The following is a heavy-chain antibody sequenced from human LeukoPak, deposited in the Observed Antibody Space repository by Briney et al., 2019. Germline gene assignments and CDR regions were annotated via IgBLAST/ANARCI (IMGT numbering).Heavy chain of an antibody. CDR2: INPYSGGT. CDR1: GYSFTGYY. J-gene: IGHJ4*02. V-gene: IGHV1-2*02. CDR3: VRDRTKYCSSTSCPLDY. D-gene: IGHD2-2*01. Sequence: ASVKVSCKASGYSFTGYYMHWVRQAPGQGLEWMGWINPYSGGTNYAQKFQGRVTMTRDTSISTAYMELSRLRTDDTAVYYCVRDRTKYCSSTSCPLDYWGQGTLVTVSS.